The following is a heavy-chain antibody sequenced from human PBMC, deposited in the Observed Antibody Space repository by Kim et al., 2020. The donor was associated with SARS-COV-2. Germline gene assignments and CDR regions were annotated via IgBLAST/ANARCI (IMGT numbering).Heavy chain of an antibody. D-gene: IGHD3-22*01. CDR3: AREDYDTSGHI. Sequence: SETLSLTCTVSGGSISSGSYYWSWIRQPAGKGLEWIGRIYTSGRTSYNPSLKSRVTISVDTSKNQFSLNLSSVTAADTAMYYCAREDYDTSGHIWGQGTMVSVSS. J-gene: IGHJ3*02. CDR1: GGSISSGSYY. V-gene: IGHV4-61*02. CDR2: IYTSGRT.